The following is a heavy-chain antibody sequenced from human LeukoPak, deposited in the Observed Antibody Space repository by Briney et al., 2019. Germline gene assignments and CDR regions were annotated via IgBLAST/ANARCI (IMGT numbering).Heavy chain of an antibody. V-gene: IGHV1-46*01. D-gene: IGHD3-3*01. CDR1: GYTFTSYY. Sequence: ASVKVSCKASGYTFTSYYMHWVRQAPGQGLEWMGIINPSGGSTSYAQKFQGRVTMTRDTSTSTVYMELSSLRSEDTAVYYCARDGGTIFGVVIHPTSYYYGMDVRGQGTTVTVSS. J-gene: IGHJ6*02. CDR3: ARDGGTIFGVVIHPTSYYYGMDV. CDR2: INPSGGST.